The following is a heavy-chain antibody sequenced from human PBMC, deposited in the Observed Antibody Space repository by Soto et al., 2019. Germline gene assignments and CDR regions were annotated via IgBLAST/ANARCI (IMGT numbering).Heavy chain of an antibody. CDR3: ARVTIFEYWFDP. Sequence: PSETLSLTCAVSSYSLSGGFYLAWIRQPPGKGLEWIGNIYHSGSAHYNPSLKSRVTMSVDTSKNNFSLRLTSVTAADTAVYYCARVTIFEYWFDPWGQGILVTVS. CDR2: IYHSGSA. J-gene: IGHJ5*02. CDR1: SYSLSGGFY. V-gene: IGHV4-38-2*01. D-gene: IGHD3-3*01.